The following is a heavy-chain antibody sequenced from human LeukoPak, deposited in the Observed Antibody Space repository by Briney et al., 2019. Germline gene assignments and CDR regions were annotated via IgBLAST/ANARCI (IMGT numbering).Heavy chain of an antibody. CDR3: ARRGIVVVPAAMPPPYYYYYYYMDV. CDR1: GGSFSGYY. CDR2: INHSGST. D-gene: IGHD2-2*01. Sequence: PSETLSLTCTVYGGSFSGYYWSWIRQPPGKVLEWIGEINHSGSTNYNPSLKSRVTISVDTSKNQFSLKLSSVTAADTAVYYCARRGIVVVPAAMPPPYYYYYYYMDVWGKGTTVTISS. J-gene: IGHJ6*03. V-gene: IGHV4-34*01.